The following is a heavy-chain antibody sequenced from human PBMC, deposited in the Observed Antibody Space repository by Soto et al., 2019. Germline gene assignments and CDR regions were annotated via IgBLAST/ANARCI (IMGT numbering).Heavy chain of an antibody. D-gene: IGHD1-26*01. CDR1: GGSISSGGYS. CDR2: IYHSGTT. CDR3: ARVSAVGYYFDY. Sequence: SETLSLTXAVSGGSISSGGYSWSWIRQPPGKGLEWIGYIYHSGTTNYNPSLKSRVTISVDGTKNQISLKLSSVTAADTAVYYCARVSAVGYYFDYWGQGTLVTVSS. V-gene: IGHV4-30-2*01. J-gene: IGHJ4*02.